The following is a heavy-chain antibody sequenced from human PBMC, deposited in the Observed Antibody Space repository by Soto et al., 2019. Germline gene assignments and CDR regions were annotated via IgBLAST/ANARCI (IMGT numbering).Heavy chain of an antibody. CDR1: GGSISSSY. CDR3: AREPEQLELDF. V-gene: IGHV4-59*01. D-gene: IGHD1-1*01. Sequence: SETLSLTCTVSGGSISSSYWSWIRQPPGKGLEWLAYIYDDGSANYNPSLKSRATISLDMSKNQFSLKLTSVTAADTAVYYCAREPEQLELDFWGHGTLVTVSS. J-gene: IGHJ5*01. CDR2: IYDDGSA.